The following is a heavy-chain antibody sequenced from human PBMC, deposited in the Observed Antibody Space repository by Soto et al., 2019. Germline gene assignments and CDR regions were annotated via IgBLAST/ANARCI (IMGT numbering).Heavy chain of an antibody. J-gene: IGHJ4*02. V-gene: IGHV3-30*18. CDR2: ISYDGSNK. Sequence: QVQLVESGGGVVQPGRSLRLSCAASGFTFSSYGMHWVRQAPGKGLEWVAVISYDGSNKYYADSVKGRFTISRENSKNTLYLQMNSLRAEDTAVYYCAQDISRSDSEYASQLGVAVFRVDYWGQGTLVTVSS. CDR1: GFTFSSYG. D-gene: IGHD3-3*01. CDR3: AQDISRSDSEYASQLGVAVFRVDY.